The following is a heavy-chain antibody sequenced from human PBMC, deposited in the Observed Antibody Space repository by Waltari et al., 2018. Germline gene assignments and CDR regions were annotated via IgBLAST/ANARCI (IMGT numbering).Heavy chain of an antibody. CDR1: GDTFTDNY. CDR2: LDPEDGQA. J-gene: IGHJ3*01. CDR3: AAALGGGISASRPFHF. V-gene: IGHV1-69-2*01. D-gene: IGHD3-10*01. Sequence: EVQLLQSGAKVKKPGTPVKISCKVSGDTFTDNYIHWIQQAPGKGLQWMGLLDPEDGQAGYAEKFQGRVTMTADTSIHTAYMELTSLTSEDTAFYYCAAALGGGISASRPFHFWGQGTMITVSS.